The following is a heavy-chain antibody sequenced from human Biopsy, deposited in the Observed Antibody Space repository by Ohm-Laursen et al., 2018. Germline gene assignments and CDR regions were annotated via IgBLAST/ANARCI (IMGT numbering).Heavy chain of an antibody. V-gene: IGHV4-59*01. CDR2: ISYTGGI. D-gene: IGHD2-2*01. CDR1: GGSISGYH. J-gene: IGHJ4*02. Sequence: SETLSLTCAVPGGSISGYHWSWIRKSPGKGLEWLAYISYTGGITSKPSLNGRATMSLDTSKNQFSLRLIYVTAADTAVYYCARMPHFDYGGQGILVTVSS. CDR3: ARMPHFDY.